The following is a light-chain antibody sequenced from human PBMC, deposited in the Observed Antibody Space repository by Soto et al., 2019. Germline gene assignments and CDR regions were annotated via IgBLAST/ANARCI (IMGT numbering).Light chain of an antibody. CDR2: TTN. CDR1: RSNIWTSS. CDR3: PSLDDILNGHV. Sequence: QSVLTQPHSASGTPGQRVTISCSGSRSNIWTSSVHWFQQLPGTSPRLLISTTNQRTSGVPERFSGSPYGTSASLSIRGLQSEDEADYYSPSLDDILNGHVFGPGTKLTVL. V-gene: IGLV1-44*01. J-gene: IGLJ1*01.